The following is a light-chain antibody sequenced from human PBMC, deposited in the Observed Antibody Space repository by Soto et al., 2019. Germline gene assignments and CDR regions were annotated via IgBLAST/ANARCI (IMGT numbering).Light chain of an antibody. CDR3: QQYADWPTT. Sequence: VVLTQSPATLSLSPGEPATLSCRASRDVYINALAWYQQKPGRTPTLLIYGASTRATGIPDRFSATGSGTEFSLTISSVEPEDFAVYYCQQYADWPTTFGQGTRVEIK. CDR1: RDVYINA. V-gene: IGKV3-20*01. CDR2: GAS. J-gene: IGKJ1*01.